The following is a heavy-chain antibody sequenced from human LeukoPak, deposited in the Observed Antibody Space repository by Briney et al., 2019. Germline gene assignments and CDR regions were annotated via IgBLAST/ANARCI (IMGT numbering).Heavy chain of an antibody. D-gene: IGHD5-24*01. CDR3: ARARRDGYNGVHEY. CDR1: GFTFSGYW. V-gene: IGHV3-7*01. J-gene: IGHJ4*02. Sequence: GGSLRLSCAASGFTFSGYWMSWVRQAPGKGLEWVADIQQDGGATFYVDSVKGRFTISRDNGKNSLFLQMNSLRVEDTAVYYCARARRDGYNGVHEYWGQGTLVTVSS. CDR2: IQQDGGAT.